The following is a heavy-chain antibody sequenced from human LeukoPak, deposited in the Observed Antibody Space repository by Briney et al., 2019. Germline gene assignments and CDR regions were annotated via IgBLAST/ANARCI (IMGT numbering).Heavy chain of an antibody. J-gene: IGHJ4*02. D-gene: IGHD3-16*02. CDR1: GFTFGDYA. V-gene: IGHV3-49*04. CDR3: TRAESDYVWGSYRLSVCDY. CDR2: IRSKAYGGTT. Sequence: GGSLRLSCTASGFTFGDYAMSWVRQAPGKGLEWVGFIRSKAYGGTTEYAASVKGRFTISRDDSKSIAYLQMNSLRTEDTAVYYCTRAESDYVWGSYRLSVCDYWGQGTLVTVSS.